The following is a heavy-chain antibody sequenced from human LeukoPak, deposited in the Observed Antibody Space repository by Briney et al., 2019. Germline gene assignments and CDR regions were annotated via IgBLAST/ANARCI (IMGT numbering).Heavy chain of an antibody. CDR1: GFTFSSYW. CDR2: IKQDGSEK. Sequence: GGSLRLSCAASGFTFSSYWMSWVRQAPGKGLEWVANIKQDGSEKYYVDSVKGRFTISRDNAKNSLYLQMNSLRAEDTALYYCAKDIDWMTTVVTGAFDIWGQGTMVAVSS. V-gene: IGHV3-7*03. CDR3: AKDIDWMTTVVTGAFDI. D-gene: IGHD4-23*01. J-gene: IGHJ3*02.